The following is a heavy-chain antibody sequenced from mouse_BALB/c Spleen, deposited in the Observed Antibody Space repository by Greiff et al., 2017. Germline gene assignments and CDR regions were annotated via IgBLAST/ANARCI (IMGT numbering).Heavy chain of an antibody. CDR1: GDSITSGY. J-gene: IGHJ2*01. D-gene: IGHD2-3*01. CDR3: ARFDGYYVGKVFDY. CDR2: ISYSGST. Sequence: EVKLVESGPSLVKPSQTLSLTCSVTGDSITSGYWNWIRKFPGNKLEYMGYISYSGSTYYNPSLKSRISITRDTSKNQYYLQLNSVTTEDTATYYCARFDGYYVGKVFDYWGQGTTLTVSS. V-gene: IGHV3-8*02.